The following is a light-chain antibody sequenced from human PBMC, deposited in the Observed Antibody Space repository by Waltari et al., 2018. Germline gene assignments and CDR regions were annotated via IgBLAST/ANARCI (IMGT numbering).Light chain of an antibody. CDR2: YAS. V-gene: IGKV1-16*01. CDR3: QQYYTYPPT. Sequence: DIQMTQSPSSLSASVGDTVTISCRSSQGITDYLAWYQQKPGTAPKPLIYYASNLLSGVPSRFSGRGSGTDFTLTITNLQPEDFATYHCQQYYTYPPTFGQGTKVEIK. J-gene: IGKJ1*01. CDR1: QGITDY.